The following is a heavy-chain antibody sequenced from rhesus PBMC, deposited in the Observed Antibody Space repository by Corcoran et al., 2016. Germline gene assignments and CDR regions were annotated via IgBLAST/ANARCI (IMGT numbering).Heavy chain of an antibody. V-gene: IGHV4S12*01. Sequence: QVKLQESGPGLVKPLETLSLTCAVSGGSISGGYYYWSWIRQPPGKGLEWIGGIYSSRGNTYYNPSLKSRVTISKDTSKNHFSLRLSSVTAADTAVYYCARDSTLYSIPFDYWGQGVLVTVSS. CDR2: IYSSRGNT. D-gene: IGHD4-23*01. J-gene: IGHJ4*01. CDR3: ARDSTLYSIPFDY. CDR1: GGSISGGYYY.